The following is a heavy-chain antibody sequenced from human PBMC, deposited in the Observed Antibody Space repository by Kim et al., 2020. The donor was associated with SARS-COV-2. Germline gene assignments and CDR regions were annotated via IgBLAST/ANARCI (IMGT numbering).Heavy chain of an antibody. CDR2: IIPILGIA. Sequence: SVKVSCKASGGTFSSYAISWVRQAPGQGLEWMGRIIPILGIANYAQKFQGRVTITADKSTSTAYMELSSLRSEDTAVYYCAREVKWLAIDYWGQGTLVTVSS. V-gene: IGHV1-69*04. J-gene: IGHJ4*02. CDR1: GGTFSSYA. D-gene: IGHD6-19*01. CDR3: AREVKWLAIDY.